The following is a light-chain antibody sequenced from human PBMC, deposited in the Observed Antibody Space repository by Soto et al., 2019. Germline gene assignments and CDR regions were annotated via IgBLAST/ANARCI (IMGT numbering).Light chain of an antibody. Sequence: DIQMTQSPSTLSASVGDRVTITCRANQSISSWLAWYQQKPGKAPKLLISEGSSLQSGVPSRFSGSGSGAEFTLTISSLQPDDLATYYCQQYNSSPLTFCGGTKVEIK. CDR1: QSISSW. V-gene: IGKV1-5*01. J-gene: IGKJ4*01. CDR3: QQYNSSPLT. CDR2: EGS.